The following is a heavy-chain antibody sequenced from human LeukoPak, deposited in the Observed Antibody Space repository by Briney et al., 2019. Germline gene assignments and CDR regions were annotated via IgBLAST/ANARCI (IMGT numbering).Heavy chain of an antibody. Sequence: GGSLRLSCAASGFTVSSNYMSWVRQAPGKGLEWVSVIYSGGSTYYSDSVTGRFTISRDNSKSTLYLQMNSLRAEDTAVYYCARGPFYCSSTSCHRAPFDPWGQGTLVTVSS. CDR3: ARGPFYCSSTSCHRAPFDP. V-gene: IGHV3-53*01. CDR1: GFTVSSNY. J-gene: IGHJ5*02. D-gene: IGHD2-2*01. CDR2: IYSGGST.